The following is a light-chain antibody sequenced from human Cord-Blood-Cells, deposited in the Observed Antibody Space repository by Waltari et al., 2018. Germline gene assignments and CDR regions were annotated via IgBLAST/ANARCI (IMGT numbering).Light chain of an antibody. J-gene: IGKJ4*01. V-gene: IGKV1-33*01. CDR1: QDIINY. Sequence: DIQMTQSPSSLSASVGDRVTITCQASQDIINYLNWYQQKPGKAPKLLIYDASNLETGVPSSFSGSGSGTDFTFTISSLQPEDTATYYCQQYDNLPLTFGGGTKVEIK. CDR3: QQYDNLPLT. CDR2: DAS.